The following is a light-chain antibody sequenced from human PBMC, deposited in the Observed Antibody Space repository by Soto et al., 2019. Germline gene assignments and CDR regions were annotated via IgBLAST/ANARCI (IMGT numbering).Light chain of an antibody. CDR2: AAS. CDR1: QSISSY. J-gene: IGKJ2*01. CDR3: QQSYSTLMYT. Sequence: DIQMTQSPSSLSASVGDRVTITCRASQSISSYLNWYQQKPGKAPKLLIYAASRLQNGVPTRFSGSGSGTDFPLTISSLQPEDFATYYCQQSYSTLMYTFGQRTKLEIK. V-gene: IGKV1-39*01.